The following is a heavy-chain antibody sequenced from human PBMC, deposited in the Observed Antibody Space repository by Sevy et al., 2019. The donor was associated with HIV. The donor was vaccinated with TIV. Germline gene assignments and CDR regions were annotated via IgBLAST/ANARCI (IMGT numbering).Heavy chain of an antibody. CDR1: GFTFSSYS. J-gene: IGHJ4*02. Sequence: GGSLRLSCAASGFTFSSYSMNWVRQAPGKGLEWVSSISSSSSHIYYADSVKGRFTISRDNAKNSLYLQMNSLRAEDTAVYYCATLFRYCSGGSCGRADYWGQGTLVTVSS. D-gene: IGHD2-15*01. CDR2: ISSSSSHI. V-gene: IGHV3-21*01. CDR3: ATLFRYCSGGSCGRADY.